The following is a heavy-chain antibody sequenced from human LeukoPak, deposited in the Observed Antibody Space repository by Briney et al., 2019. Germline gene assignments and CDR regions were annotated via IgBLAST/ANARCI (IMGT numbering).Heavy chain of an antibody. CDR2: VSMNVQTT. V-gene: IGHV3-64*04. J-gene: IGHJ4*02. CDR3: AKDHAVTTDFDY. Sequence: GGSLRLSCAASGFTFTDHVIHWVRQAPGKGLQYVSGVSMNVQTTYYAGSVKGRFIISRDNSKNTVFLQMNSLRAEDTAVYYCAKDHAVTTDFDYWGQGTLVTVSS. CDR1: GFTFTDHV. D-gene: IGHD4-17*01.